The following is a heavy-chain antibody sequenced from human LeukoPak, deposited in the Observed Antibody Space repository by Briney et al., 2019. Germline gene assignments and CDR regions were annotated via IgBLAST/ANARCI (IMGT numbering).Heavy chain of an antibody. V-gene: IGHV4-59*08. CDR2: IFYSGST. Sequence: SETLSLTCTVSGGSISSYYWSWIRQPPGKGLEWIGYIFYSGSTNYYPSLKSRVTISVDTSKNQVSLKLSSVTAADTAVYYCAKYGMYSFDDWGQGTLVTVSS. J-gene: IGHJ4*02. D-gene: IGHD2/OR15-2a*01. CDR3: AKYGMYSFDD. CDR1: GGSISSYY.